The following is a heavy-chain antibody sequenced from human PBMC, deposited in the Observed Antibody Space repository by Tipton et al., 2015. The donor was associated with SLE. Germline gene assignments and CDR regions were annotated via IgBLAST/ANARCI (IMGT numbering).Heavy chain of an antibody. Sequence: SLRLSCAASGFTFSDYYMSWIRQAPGKGLEWVAFIRYDGSNKYYADSVKGRFTISRDNSKNTLYLQMSSLRAEDTAVYYCVKGPLDAFDIWGQGTMVTVSS. CDR3: VKGPLDAFDI. V-gene: IGHV3-30*02. J-gene: IGHJ3*02. CDR2: IRYDGSNK. CDR1: GFTFSDYY.